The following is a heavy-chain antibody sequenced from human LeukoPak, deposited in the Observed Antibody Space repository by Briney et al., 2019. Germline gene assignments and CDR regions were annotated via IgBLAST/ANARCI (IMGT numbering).Heavy chain of an antibody. CDR2: ISSGSSCI. J-gene: IGHJ4*02. CDR1: GFTFSSYS. D-gene: IGHD4-17*01. V-gene: IGHV3-21*01. Sequence: GGSLRLSCAASGFTFSSYSMDWVRQAPGKGLEWVSSISSGSSCIYYADSVKGRFTISRDNAKNSLYLQMNSLRAEDTAVYYCARDTGYGDSIDYWGQGTLVTVSS. CDR3: ARDTGYGDSIDY.